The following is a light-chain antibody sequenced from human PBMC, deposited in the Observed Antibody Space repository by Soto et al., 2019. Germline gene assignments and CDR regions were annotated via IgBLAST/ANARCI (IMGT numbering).Light chain of an antibody. V-gene: IGKV1-5*03. CDR3: QHYNSYSEA. CDR2: KAS. CDR1: QSISRN. J-gene: IGKJ1*01. Sequence: DIQMTQSPSSLSASVGDRVTITCRASQSISRNLNWYQQKPGTAPKLLIYKASTLKSGVPSRFSGSGSGTEFTLTISSLQPDDFATYYCQHYNSYSEAFGQGTKVDIK.